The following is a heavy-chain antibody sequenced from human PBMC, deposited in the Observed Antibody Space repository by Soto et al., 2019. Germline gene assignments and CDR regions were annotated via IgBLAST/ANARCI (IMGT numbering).Heavy chain of an antibody. Sequence: QVHLVQSGAAVKTPGASVKVSCKTSGFTFSNYGINWVRQAPGQGLEWMGWVSAYNGNTNYAQKFKGRVTMTADTATATAYLELTTLTSDDTSVYYCAREGRGYGDIDSWGQGTPVIVSP. CDR1: GFTFSNYG. CDR2: VSAYNGNT. J-gene: IGHJ4*02. D-gene: IGHD2-21*02. CDR3: AREGRGYGDIDS. V-gene: IGHV1-18*01.